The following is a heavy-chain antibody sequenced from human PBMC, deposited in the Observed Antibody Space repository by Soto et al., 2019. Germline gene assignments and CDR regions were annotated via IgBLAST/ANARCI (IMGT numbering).Heavy chain of an antibody. CDR3: ARRGYSYGYQGLDI. J-gene: IGHJ3*02. D-gene: IGHD5-18*01. CDR2: IYYSGST. CDR1: GGSISSGGYY. V-gene: IGHV4-31*03. Sequence: SETLSLTCTVSGGSISSGGYYWSWIRQHPGKGLEWIGYIYYSGSTYYNPSLKSRVTISVDTSKNQFSLKLSSVTAADTAVYYCARRGYSYGYQGLDIWGQGTMVTVSS.